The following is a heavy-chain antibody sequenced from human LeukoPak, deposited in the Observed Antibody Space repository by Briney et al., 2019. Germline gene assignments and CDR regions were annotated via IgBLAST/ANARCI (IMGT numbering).Heavy chain of an antibody. Sequence: GGSLRLSCAASGFTFSSYAMSWVRQAPGKGLEWVSAIRVSGGSTYYTDSVKGRFTISRDNSKNTLYLQMDSLRAEDTAAYYCAKDPSYYDSSGYYDYWGRGTLVTVSS. CDR3: AKDPSYYDSSGYYDY. V-gene: IGHV3-23*01. CDR2: IRVSGGST. J-gene: IGHJ4*02. D-gene: IGHD3-22*01. CDR1: GFTFSSYA.